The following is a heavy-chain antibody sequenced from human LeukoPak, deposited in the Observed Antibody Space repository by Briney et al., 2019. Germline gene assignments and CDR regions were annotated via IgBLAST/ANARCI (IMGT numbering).Heavy chain of an antibody. Sequence: SGPTLVNPTQTLTLTCTFSGFSLSTSGVGVGWIRQPPGKALEWLALIYWNDDKRYSPSLKSRLTITKDTSKNQVVLTMTNMDPVDTATYYCAHSAWGEYCSSTSCYILDAFDIWGQGTMVTVSP. V-gene: IGHV2-5*01. CDR2: IYWNDDK. J-gene: IGHJ3*02. CDR3: AHSAWGEYCSSTSCYILDAFDI. D-gene: IGHD2-2*02. CDR1: GFSLSTSGVG.